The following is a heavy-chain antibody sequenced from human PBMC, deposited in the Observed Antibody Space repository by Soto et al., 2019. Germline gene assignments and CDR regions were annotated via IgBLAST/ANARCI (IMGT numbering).Heavy chain of an antibody. D-gene: IGHD2-2*01. J-gene: IGHJ3*02. V-gene: IGHV1-8*01. CDR2: MNPNSGNT. CDR3: ARVGGLGYCSSTSCYGYDAFDI. Sequence: ASVKVSCKASGYTFTSYDINWVRQATGQGLEWMGWMNPNSGNTGYAQKFQGRVTMTRNTSISTAYMELSSLRSEDTAVYYCARVGGLGYCSSTSCYGYDAFDIWGQGTMVTVSS. CDR1: GYTFTSYD.